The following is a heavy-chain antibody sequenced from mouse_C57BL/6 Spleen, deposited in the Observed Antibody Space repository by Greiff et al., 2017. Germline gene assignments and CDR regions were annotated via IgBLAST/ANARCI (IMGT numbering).Heavy chain of an antibody. CDR3: ASGYGNSDY. V-gene: IGHV14-2*01. J-gene: IGHJ2*01. D-gene: IGHD2-1*01. Sequence: EVQLQQPGAELVKPGASVKLSCKASGFNIKDYCMHWVKQRTEQGLEWIGRIDPEDGETNYTPKFQGKATMTADTSSNTAYLQLSSLTSEDTAVYYGASGYGNSDYWGQGTTLTVSS. CDR1: GFNIKDYC. CDR2: IDPEDGET.